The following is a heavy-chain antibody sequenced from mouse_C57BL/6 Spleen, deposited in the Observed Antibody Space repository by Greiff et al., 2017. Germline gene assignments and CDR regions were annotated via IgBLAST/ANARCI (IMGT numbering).Heavy chain of an antibody. CDR1: GYTFTSYW. V-gene: IGHV1-59*01. D-gene: IGHD1-1*01. CDR2: IDPSDSYT. CDR3: ARGYYYGSSPYYFDY. Sequence: QVQLQQPGAELVRPGTLVKLSCKASGYTFTSYWMHWVKQRPGQGLEWIGVIDPSDSYTNYNQKFKGKATLTVDTSSSTAYMQLSSLTSEDSAVYYCARGYYYGSSPYYFDYWGQGTTLTVSS. J-gene: IGHJ2*01.